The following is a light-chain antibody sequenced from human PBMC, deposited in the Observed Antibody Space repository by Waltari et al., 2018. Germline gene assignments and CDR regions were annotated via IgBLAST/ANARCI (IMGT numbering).Light chain of an antibody. Sequence: QSVLTQPPSASGTPGQRVTISCSGSSSNIGSNYLYWYQQLPGAAPKLLIYRNNQRPSGVPDRFSGSKSGNTASLTISGLQAEDEADYYCCSYAGSYTWVFGGGTKLTVL. J-gene: IGLJ3*02. CDR2: RNN. V-gene: IGLV1-47*01. CDR1: SSNIGSNY. CDR3: CSYAGSYTWV.